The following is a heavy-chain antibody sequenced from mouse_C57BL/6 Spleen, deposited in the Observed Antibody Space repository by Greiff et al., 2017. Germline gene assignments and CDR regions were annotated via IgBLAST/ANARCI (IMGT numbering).Heavy chain of an antibody. Sequence: VQLQQSGPELVKPGASVKISCKASGYAFSSSWMNWVKQRPGKGLEWIGRIYPGDGDTNYNGKFKGTATLTADKSSSTAYMQLSSLTSEDSAVYFCARSFYDGYLYAMDYWGQGTSVTVSS. V-gene: IGHV1-82*01. CDR2: IYPGDGDT. J-gene: IGHJ4*01. CDR3: ARSFYDGYLYAMDY. CDR1: GYAFSSSW. D-gene: IGHD2-3*01.